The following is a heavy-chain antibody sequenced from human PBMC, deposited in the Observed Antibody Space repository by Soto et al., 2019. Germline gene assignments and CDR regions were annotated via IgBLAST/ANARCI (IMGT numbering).Heavy chain of an antibody. CDR3: ARLYYYGSGSYFGWFDP. CDR2: IYYSGST. V-gene: IGHV4-39*01. D-gene: IGHD3-10*01. J-gene: IGHJ5*02. Sequence: SETLSLTCTVAGGSISSSSYYWGWIRQPPGKGLEWIGSIYYSGSTCYNPSLKSRVTISVDTSKNQFSLKLSSVTAADTAVYYCARLYYYGSGSYFGWFDPWGQGTLVTVSS. CDR1: GGSISSSSYY.